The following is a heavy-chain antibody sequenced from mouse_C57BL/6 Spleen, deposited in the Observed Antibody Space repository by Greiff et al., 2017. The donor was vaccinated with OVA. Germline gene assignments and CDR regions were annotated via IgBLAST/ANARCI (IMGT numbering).Heavy chain of an antibody. J-gene: IGHJ1*03. CDR2: ISNGGGST. V-gene: IGHV5-12*01. D-gene: IGHD2-1*01. CDR3: ARQGGNYFWYFDV. CDR1: GFTFSDYY. Sequence: EVQLVESGGGLVQPGGSLKLSCAASGFTFSDYYMYWVRQTPEKRLEWVAYISNGGGSTYYPDTVKGRFTISRDNAKNTLYLQMSRLKSEDTAMYYCARQGGNYFWYFDVWGTGTTVTVSS.